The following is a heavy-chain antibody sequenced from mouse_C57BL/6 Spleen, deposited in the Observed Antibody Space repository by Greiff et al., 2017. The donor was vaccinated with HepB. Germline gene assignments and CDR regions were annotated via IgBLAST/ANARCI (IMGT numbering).Heavy chain of an antibody. CDR3: ARDDGTPFAY. V-gene: IGHV1-64*01. D-gene: IGHD2-3*01. CDR1: GYTFTSYW. Sequence: QVQLQQSGAELVKPGASVKLSCKASGYTFTSYWMHWVKQRPGQGLEWIGMIHPNSGSTNYNEKFKSKATLTVDKSSSTAYMQLSSLTSEDSAVYYCARDDGTPFAYWGQGTLVTVSA. J-gene: IGHJ3*01. CDR2: IHPNSGST.